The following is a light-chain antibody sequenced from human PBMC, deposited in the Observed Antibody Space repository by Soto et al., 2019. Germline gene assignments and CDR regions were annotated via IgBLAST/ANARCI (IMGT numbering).Light chain of an antibody. Sequence: PGERATLSCRASQSVSSSSLAWYQQKPGQAPRLLIYGASSRATGIPDRFSGSGSGTDFTLTISSLEPEDFAVYYCQQRSNWPRSITFGQGTRLEI. J-gene: IGKJ5*01. CDR1: QSVSSSS. CDR2: GAS. V-gene: IGKV3D-20*02. CDR3: QQRSNWPRSIT.